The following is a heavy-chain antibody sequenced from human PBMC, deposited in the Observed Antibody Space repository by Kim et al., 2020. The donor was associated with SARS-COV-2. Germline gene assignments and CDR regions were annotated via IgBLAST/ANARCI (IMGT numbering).Heavy chain of an antibody. D-gene: IGHD3-22*01. J-gene: IGHJ4*02. CDR2: IYYSGST. Sequence: SETLSLTCTVSGGSISSGGYYWSWIRQHPGKGLEWIGYIYYSGSTYYNPSLKSRVTISVDTSKNQFSLKLSSVTAADTAVYYCARVNDSSGYPDFDYWGQGTLVTVSS. CDR1: GGSISSGGYY. V-gene: IGHV4-31*03. CDR3: ARVNDSSGYPDFDY.